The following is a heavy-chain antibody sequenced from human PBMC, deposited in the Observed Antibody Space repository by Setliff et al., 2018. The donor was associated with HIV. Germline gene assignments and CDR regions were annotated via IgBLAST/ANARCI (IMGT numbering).Heavy chain of an antibody. CDR1: GYTLTELS. D-gene: IGHD6-19*01. CDR2: FDPEDGNT. V-gene: IGHV1-24*01. Sequence: ASVKVSCKVSGYTLTELSRHWVRQAPGKGLEWMGGFDPEDGNTIYAQKFQGRVTMTADTSTDTAYMELRSLRSEETAVYYCATVSHTNVAAHDAFDIWGQGTMVTVSS. J-gene: IGHJ3*02. CDR3: ATVSHTNVAAHDAFDI.